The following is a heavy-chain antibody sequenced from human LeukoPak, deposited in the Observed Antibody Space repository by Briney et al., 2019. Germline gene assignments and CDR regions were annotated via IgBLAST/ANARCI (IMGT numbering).Heavy chain of an antibody. Sequence: GGSLRLSCAASGFTFSSYAMSWVRQAPGKGLEWVSSTSGSGGYTYYADSVEGRFTISRDNSKNTLYLQMNSLRAEDTAVYYCAKAAGGSYFDSWGQGTLVTVSS. CDR1: GFTFSSYA. CDR2: TSGSGGYT. D-gene: IGHD6-13*01. V-gene: IGHV3-23*01. J-gene: IGHJ4*02. CDR3: AKAAGGSYFDS.